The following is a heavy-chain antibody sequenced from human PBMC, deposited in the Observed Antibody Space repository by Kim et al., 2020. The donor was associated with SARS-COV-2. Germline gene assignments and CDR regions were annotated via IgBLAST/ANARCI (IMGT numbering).Heavy chain of an antibody. V-gene: IGHV3-7*03. Sequence: YADSVKGQFTMSRDNAKNSEYLERNSLRAEDTAIYYCASLDSAQVPGVFWGQGTLVTVSS. CDR3: ASLDSAQVPGVF. J-gene: IGHJ4*02. D-gene: IGHD3-10*01.